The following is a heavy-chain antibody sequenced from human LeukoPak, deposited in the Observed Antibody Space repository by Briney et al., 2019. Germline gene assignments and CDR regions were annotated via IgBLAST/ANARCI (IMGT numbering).Heavy chain of an antibody. D-gene: IGHD3-10*01. CDR3: ARPSLWFGELLGMDV. Sequence: ASVKVSCKASGYTFTGYYMHWVRQAPGQGLEWMGRINPNSGDTNYAQKFQGRVTMTRDTSISTAYMELSRLRSDDTAVYYYARPSLWFGELLGMDVWGQGTTVTVSS. CDR2: INPNSGDT. J-gene: IGHJ6*02. V-gene: IGHV1-2*06. CDR1: GYTFTGYY.